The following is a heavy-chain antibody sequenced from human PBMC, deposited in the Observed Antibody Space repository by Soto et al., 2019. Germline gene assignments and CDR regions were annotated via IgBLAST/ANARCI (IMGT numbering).Heavy chain of an antibody. CDR2: ISYDGSDK. Sequence: TGGSLRLSCAASGFTFSSYDMHWVRQAPGKGLEWLAVISYDGSDKYYADSVKGRFTISRDNSKNTLYLQMNSLRTGATAVYYCARAYYDFWSGYRGVPHYWGQGTLVTVSS. V-gene: IGHV3-30-3*01. CDR3: ARAYYDFWSGYRGVPHY. D-gene: IGHD3-3*01. J-gene: IGHJ4*02. CDR1: GFTFSSYD.